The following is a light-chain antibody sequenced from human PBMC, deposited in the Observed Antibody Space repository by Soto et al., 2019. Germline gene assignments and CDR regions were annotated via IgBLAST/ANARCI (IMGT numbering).Light chain of an antibody. CDR3: QQANSFHIT. Sequence: DIQMTQFPSSVSASVGDRVTITCRASQGISRWLAWYQQKPGKAPKFLIYATSSFQSGVPSRFSGSGSGTDFTLTISSLQPEDFATYYCQQANSFHITFGQGTRLEIK. CDR2: ATS. V-gene: IGKV1-12*01. CDR1: QGISRW. J-gene: IGKJ5*01.